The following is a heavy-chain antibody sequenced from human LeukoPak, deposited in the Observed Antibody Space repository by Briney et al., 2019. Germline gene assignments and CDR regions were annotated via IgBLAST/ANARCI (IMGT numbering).Heavy chain of an antibody. CDR1: GGSISSSSYY. V-gene: IGHV4-61*05. CDR2: IYYSGST. D-gene: IGHD5-18*01. Sequence: SETLSLTCTVSGGSISSSSYYWSWIRQPPGKGLEWIGYIYYSGSTNYNPSLKSRVTISVDTSKNQFSLKLSPVTAADTAVYYCARLHDGYRYGADYWGQGTLVTAS. J-gene: IGHJ4*02. CDR3: ARLHDGYRYGADY.